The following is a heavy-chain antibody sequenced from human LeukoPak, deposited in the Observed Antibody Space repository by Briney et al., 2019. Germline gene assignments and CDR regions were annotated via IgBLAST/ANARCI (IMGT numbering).Heavy chain of an antibody. J-gene: IGHJ4*02. D-gene: IGHD3-22*01. CDR2: ISVSGGST. V-gene: IGHV3-23*01. Sequence: GGSLRLSCAASGFTFSSYAIHWVRQAPGKGLEWVSGISVSGGSTYYADSVKGRFTISRDNSKNTLYLQMNSPRVGDTAVYYCAKVSSSSGYFIHWGQGTLVTVSS. CDR1: GFTFSSYA. CDR3: AKVSSSSGYFIH.